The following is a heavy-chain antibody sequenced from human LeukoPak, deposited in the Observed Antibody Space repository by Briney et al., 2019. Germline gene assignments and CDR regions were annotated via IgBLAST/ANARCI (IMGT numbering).Heavy chain of an antibody. CDR3: ASGFSRSPYFDY. CDR2: ITGSSSYI. V-gene: IGHV3-21*01. D-gene: IGHD6-6*01. J-gene: IGHJ4*02. Sequence: GGSLRLSCAASVFTLSTYYMYWVRQAPGKGLEWVSFITGSSSYIYYTDSVKGRFTISRDNAKNSLFLQMNSLRDEDTAVYYCASGFSRSPYFDYWGQGTLVTVSS. CDR1: VFTLSTYY.